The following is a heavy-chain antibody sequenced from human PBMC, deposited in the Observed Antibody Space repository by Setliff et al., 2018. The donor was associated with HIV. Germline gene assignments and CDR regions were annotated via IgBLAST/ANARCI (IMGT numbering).Heavy chain of an antibody. D-gene: IGHD1-26*01. CDR2: INPSGGST. J-gene: IGHJ4*02. CDR3: ARDRSHSSMGATDRPIDY. CDR1: GYTFTSYY. V-gene: IGHV1-46*01. Sequence: ASVKVSCKASGYTFTSYYIHWVRQAPGQGLEWMGIINPSGGSTSYAQKFQGRVTMTRDTSTSTVYMELSSLRSEDTAVYYCARDRSHSSMGATDRPIDYWGQGTLVTVSS.